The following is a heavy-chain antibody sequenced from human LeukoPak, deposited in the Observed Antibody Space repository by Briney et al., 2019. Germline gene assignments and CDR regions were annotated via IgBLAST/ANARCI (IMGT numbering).Heavy chain of an antibody. Sequence: GGSLRLSCEASGFTFSSYSMNWVRQAPGKGLEWISYISTSTTTIYYANSVKGRFTISRDNAKKSLYLQMNSLRAEDTAVYYLARNTFLGGEYYFDSGAQGPWAP. CDR2: ISTSTTTI. CDR3: ARNTFLGGEYYFDS. CDR1: GFTFSSYS. J-gene: IGHJ4*03. D-gene: IGHD3-16*01. V-gene: IGHV3-48*01.